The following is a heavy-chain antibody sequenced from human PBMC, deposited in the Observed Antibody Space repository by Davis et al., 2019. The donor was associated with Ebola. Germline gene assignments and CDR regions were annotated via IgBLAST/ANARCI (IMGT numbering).Heavy chain of an antibody. Sequence: MPSETLSLTCTVSGGSISSYYWSWIRQPPGKGLEWIGYIYYSGSTNYNPSLKSRVTISVDTSKNQFSLKLSSVTAADTAVYYCARAHYGGIDYWGQGTLVTVSS. D-gene: IGHD4-23*01. CDR3: ARAHYGGIDY. CDR2: IYYSGST. J-gene: IGHJ4*02. V-gene: IGHV4-59*01. CDR1: GGSISSYY.